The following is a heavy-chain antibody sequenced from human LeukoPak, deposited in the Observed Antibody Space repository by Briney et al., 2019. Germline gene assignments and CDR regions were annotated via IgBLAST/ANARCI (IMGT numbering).Heavy chain of an antibody. Sequence: PSETLSLTCTVSGGSISSYYWSWIRQPPGKGLEWIGYIYYSGSTNYNPSLKSRVTISVDTSKNQFSLKLSSVTAADTAVYYCARQSPPPGAIIDYWGQGTLVTVSS. J-gene: IGHJ4*02. CDR1: GGSISSYY. CDR2: IYYSGST. CDR3: ARQSPPPGAIIDY. D-gene: IGHD7-27*01. V-gene: IGHV4-59*08.